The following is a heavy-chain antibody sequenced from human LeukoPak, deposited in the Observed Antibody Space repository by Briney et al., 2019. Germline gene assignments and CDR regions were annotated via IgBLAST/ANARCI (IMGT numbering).Heavy chain of an antibody. J-gene: IGHJ6*03. CDR1: GGSIRSSSYY. CDR2: IYYSGST. CDR3: AGVTGSYYFYYYMDV. Sequence: SETLSLTCTVSGGSIRSSSYYWGWIRQPPGKGLEWIGSIYYSGSTYYNPSLKSRVTISVDTSKNQFSLKLSSMTAADTAVYYCAGVTGSYYFYYYMDVWGKGTTVTVSS. D-gene: IGHD3-10*01. V-gene: IGHV4-39*07.